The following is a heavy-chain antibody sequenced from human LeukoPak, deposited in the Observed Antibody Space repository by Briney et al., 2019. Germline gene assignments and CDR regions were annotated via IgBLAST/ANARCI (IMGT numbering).Heavy chain of an antibody. J-gene: IGHJ4*02. CDR3: ASPRVGATHFDY. CDR2: IIPIFGTA. CDR1: GGTFSSYA. V-gene: IGHV1-69*05. D-gene: IGHD1-26*01. Sequence: ASVKVSCKASGGTFSSYAISWVRQAPGQGLEWMGGIIPIFGTANYAQKFQGRVTITTDESTSTAYMELSSLRSEDTAVYYCASPRVGATHFDYWGQGTLATVSS.